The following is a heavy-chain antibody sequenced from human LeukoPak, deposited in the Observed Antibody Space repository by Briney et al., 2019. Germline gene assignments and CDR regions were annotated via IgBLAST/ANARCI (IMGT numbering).Heavy chain of an antibody. CDR3: AREGYYDSSGYYWPYYYYYMDV. CDR2: IYYSGST. D-gene: IGHD3-22*01. J-gene: IGHJ6*03. V-gene: IGHV4-59*01. CDR1: GGSISTYF. Sequence: SETLSLTCTVSGGSISTYFWSWIRQPPGKGLEWIGYIYYSGSTNYNPSLKSRVTISLDTSKNQFSLKLSSVTAADTAVYYCAREGYYDSSGYYWPYYYYYMDVWGKGTTVTISS.